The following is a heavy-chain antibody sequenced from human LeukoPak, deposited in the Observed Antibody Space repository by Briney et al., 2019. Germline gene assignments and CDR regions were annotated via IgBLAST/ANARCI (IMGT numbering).Heavy chain of an antibody. J-gene: IGHJ4*02. CDR2: IYAPGSS. CDR1: GDPISGYY. V-gene: IGHV4-4*07. CDR3: ARDLEDFDSPANDY. D-gene: IGHD2-15*01. Sequence: KPSETLSLTCTVSGDPISGYYWAWIRQPAGKGLEWIGHIYAPGSSNYSPSFKSRVTMSIDMSNNQFSLRLNSVTAADTAMYYCARDLEDFDSPANDYWGQGTHVIVSP.